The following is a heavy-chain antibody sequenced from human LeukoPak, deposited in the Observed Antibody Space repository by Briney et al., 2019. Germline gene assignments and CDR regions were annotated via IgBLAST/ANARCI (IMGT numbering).Heavy chain of an antibody. CDR2: ISSGSSSI. J-gene: IGHJ4*02. CDR1: GFTFIDYS. V-gene: IGHV3-48*01. CDR3: ARWYTHRYYDC. Sequence: GGSLRLSCTASGFTFIDYSMNWVRQAPGKGLEWVSYISSGSSSIYYADSLKGRFTISRDNAKNSLYLQMYSLRAEDTAVYYCARWYTHRYYDCWGQGTLVTVSS. D-gene: IGHD1-14*01.